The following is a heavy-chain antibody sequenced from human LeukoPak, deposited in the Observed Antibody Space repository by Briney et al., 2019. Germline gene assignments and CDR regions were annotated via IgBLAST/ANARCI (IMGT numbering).Heavy chain of an antibody. Sequence: SETLSLTCTVSGGSMSSTSYWGWIRQPPGKGLEWIGSIYYSGSTYYHPSLKGRVTISVDTSNNLFSLKLTSVTAADTAVYYCARHEGMVAASFDYWGQGTPVTVSS. D-gene: IGHD2-15*01. CDR2: IYYSGST. J-gene: IGHJ4*02. V-gene: IGHV4-39*01. CDR3: ARHEGMVAASFDY. CDR1: GGSMSSTSY.